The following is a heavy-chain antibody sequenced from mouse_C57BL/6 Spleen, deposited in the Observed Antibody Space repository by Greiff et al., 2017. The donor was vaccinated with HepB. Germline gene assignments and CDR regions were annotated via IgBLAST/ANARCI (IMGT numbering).Heavy chain of an antibody. CDR1: GYTFTSYW. CDR2: IYPGSGST. D-gene: IGHD1-1*01. Sequence: QVQLQQPGAELVKPGASVKMSCKASGYTFTSYWITWVKQRPGQGLEWIGDIYPGSGSTNYNEKFKSKATLTVDTSSSTAYMQLSSLTSEDAAVYYCARWYYGSSWYFDVWGTGTTVTVSS. V-gene: IGHV1-55*01. CDR3: ARWYYGSSWYFDV. J-gene: IGHJ1*03.